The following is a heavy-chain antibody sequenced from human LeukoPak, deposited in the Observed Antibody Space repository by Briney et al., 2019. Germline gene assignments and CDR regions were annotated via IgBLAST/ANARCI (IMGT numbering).Heavy chain of an antibody. CDR2: ISYDGSNK. V-gene: IGHV3-30*03. Sequence: GGSLRLSCAASGFTFSSYGMHWVRQAPGKGLEWVAVISYDGSNKYYADSVKGRFTISRDNSKNTLYLQMNSLRAEDTAVYYCETVVVVAAPQSDAFDIWGQGTMVTVSS. D-gene: IGHD2-15*01. CDR3: ETVVVVAAPQSDAFDI. CDR1: GFTFSSYG. J-gene: IGHJ3*02.